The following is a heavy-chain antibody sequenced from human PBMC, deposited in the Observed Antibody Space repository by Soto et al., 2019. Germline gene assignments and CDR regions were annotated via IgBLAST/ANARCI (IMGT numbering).Heavy chain of an antibody. J-gene: IGHJ5*02. Sequence: GGSLRLSCAASGFTFSSYWMHWVRQAPGKGLVWVSRINSDGSSTSYADSVKGRFTISRDNAKNTLYLQMNSLRAEDTAVYYCARDGAYSSGWYPNNWFDPWGQGTLVTVS. CDR1: GFTFSSYW. CDR2: INSDGSST. CDR3: ARDGAYSSGWYPNNWFDP. V-gene: IGHV3-74*01. D-gene: IGHD6-19*01.